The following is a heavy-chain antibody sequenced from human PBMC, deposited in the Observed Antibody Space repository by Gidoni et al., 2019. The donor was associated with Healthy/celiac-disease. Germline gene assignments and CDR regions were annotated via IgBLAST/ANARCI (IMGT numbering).Heavy chain of an antibody. CDR3: ARDELGYCSSTSCYTGSD. CDR2: INPSGGST. J-gene: IGHJ4*02. CDR1: GYTFTSYY. D-gene: IGHD2-2*02. V-gene: IGHV1-46*01. Sequence: QVQLVQSGAEVKKPGASVKVSCKASGYTFTSYYMHWVRQAPGQGLEWMGIINPSGGSTSYAQKFQGRVTMTRDTSTSTVYMELSSLRSEDTAVYYCARDELGYCSSTSCYTGSDWGQGTLVTVSS.